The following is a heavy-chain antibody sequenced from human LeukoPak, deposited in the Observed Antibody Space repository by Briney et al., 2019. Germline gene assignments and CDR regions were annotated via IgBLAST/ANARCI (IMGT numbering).Heavy chain of an antibody. CDR1: GFTFNSRT. Sequence: GGSLRLSCAASGFTFNSRTMNWVRQAPGRGLEWVSSITSSGTYIYYADSVKGRFTISRDSAKNSLYLQMNSLRAGDTAVYYCARDSIAAAAPFDYWGQGTLVTVSS. J-gene: IGHJ4*02. CDR2: ITSSGTYI. D-gene: IGHD6-13*01. V-gene: IGHV3-21*01. CDR3: ARDSIAAAAPFDY.